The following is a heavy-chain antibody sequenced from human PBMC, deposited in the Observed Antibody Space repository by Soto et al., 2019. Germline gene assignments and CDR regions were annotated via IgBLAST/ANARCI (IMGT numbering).Heavy chain of an antibody. CDR1: GYTFTEND. D-gene: IGHD2-21*01. J-gene: IGHJ4*02. V-gene: IGHV1-8*01. CDR3: GRAPLDYYSAGYLDH. Sequence: QVQLVQSGAEVKRPGASVKVSCKASGYTFTENDINWVRQATGQGLEWMGWMNPNSGNTGYAQKFQGRVTMTRDKSITTAYLGVRRLGSEDTAVFFCGRAPLDYYSAGYLDHWGQGTLVTVSS. CDR2: MNPNSGNT.